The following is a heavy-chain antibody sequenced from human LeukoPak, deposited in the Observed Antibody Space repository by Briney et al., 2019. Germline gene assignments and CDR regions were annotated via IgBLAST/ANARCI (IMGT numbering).Heavy chain of an antibody. Sequence: PSETLSLTCTVSGGSISSGRYYWSWIRQPAGKGLEWIGRIYTSGNTNYNPSLKSRVTISVDTSKSQFSLKLSSVTAADTAVYYCARRYCSSTSCFDNGMDVWGKGTTVTVSS. CDR3: ARRYCSSTSCFDNGMDV. D-gene: IGHD2-2*01. CDR1: GGSISSGRYY. CDR2: IYTSGNT. J-gene: IGHJ6*04. V-gene: IGHV4-61*02.